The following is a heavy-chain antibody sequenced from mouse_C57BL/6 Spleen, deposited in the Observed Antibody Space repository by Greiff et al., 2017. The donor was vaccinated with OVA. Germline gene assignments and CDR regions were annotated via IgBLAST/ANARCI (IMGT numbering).Heavy chain of an antibody. CDR1: GFTFSDAW. D-gene: IGHD1-1*01. CDR2: IRNKANNHAT. V-gene: IGHV6-6*01. J-gene: IGHJ1*03. CDR3: TDGSRWYFDV. Sequence: EVQVVESGGGLVQPGGSMKLSCAASGFTFSDAWMDWVRQSPEKGLEWVAEIRNKANNHATYYAESVKGRFTISRDDSKSSVYLQMNSLRAEDTGIYYCTDGSRWYFDVWGTGTTVTVSS.